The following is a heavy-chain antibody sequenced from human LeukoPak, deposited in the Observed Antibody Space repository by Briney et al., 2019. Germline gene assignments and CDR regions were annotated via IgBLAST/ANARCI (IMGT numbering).Heavy chain of an antibody. D-gene: IGHD6-13*01. V-gene: IGHV3-11*01. CDR1: GFTFSDYY. Sequence: GGSLRLSCAASGFTFSDYYMSWIRQAPGKGLEWVSYISSSGSTIYYADSVKGRFTISRDNAKNSLYLQMNSLRAEDMAVYYCARDEVAAAGIFTVWGQGTLVTVSS. CDR3: ARDEVAAAGIFTV. J-gene: IGHJ4*02. CDR2: ISSSGSTI.